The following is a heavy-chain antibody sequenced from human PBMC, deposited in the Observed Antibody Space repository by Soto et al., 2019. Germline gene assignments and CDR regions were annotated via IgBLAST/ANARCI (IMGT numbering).Heavy chain of an antibody. CDR2: ISAYNGNT. Sequence: VSVKVSCKASGYTFTSYGISWVRQAPGQGLEWMGWISAYNGNTNYAQKLQGRVTMTTDTSTSTAYMELRSLRSDDTAVYYCARVVSGYGGNWFDPWGQGTLVTVSS. J-gene: IGHJ5*02. D-gene: IGHD5-12*01. CDR1: GYTFTSYG. CDR3: ARVVSGYGGNWFDP. V-gene: IGHV1-18*01.